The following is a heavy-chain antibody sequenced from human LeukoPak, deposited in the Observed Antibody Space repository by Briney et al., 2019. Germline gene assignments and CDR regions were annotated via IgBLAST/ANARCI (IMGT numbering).Heavy chain of an antibody. CDR1: GFTFSSYS. Sequence: GGSLRLSCAASGFTFSSYSMNWVRQAPGKGLEWVSYISSTGGNIYYADSVKGRFTISRDNARNSLYLQMNSLRAEDTAVYYCARGYSSGNYWGQGTLVTVSS. J-gene: IGHJ4*02. CDR2: ISSTGGNI. D-gene: IGHD6-19*01. CDR3: ARGYSSGNY. V-gene: IGHV3-48*04.